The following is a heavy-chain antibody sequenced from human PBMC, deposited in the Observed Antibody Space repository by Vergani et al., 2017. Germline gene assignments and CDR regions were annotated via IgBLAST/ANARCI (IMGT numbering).Heavy chain of an antibody. CDR1: GFTSAGYA. Sequence: EVQLEESGGGLVLPGRSLRLSCVASGFTSAGYAMHWVRQAPGKGLEWVSGISWNSNSIGYADSVQGRFTISRDNAKNSLYLQMNSLRAEDTALYYCEKDLGTSSGGGWFDPWGQGTLVTVSS. V-gene: IGHV3-9*02. J-gene: IGHJ5*02. CDR3: EKDLGTSSGGGWFDP. D-gene: IGHD6-6*01. CDR2: ISWNSNSI.